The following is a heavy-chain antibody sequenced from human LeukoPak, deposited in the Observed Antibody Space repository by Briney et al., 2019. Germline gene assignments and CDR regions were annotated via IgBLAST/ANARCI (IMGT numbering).Heavy chain of an antibody. CDR3: AREPRAYCGGDCYSPDY. V-gene: IGHV3-33*01. CDR1: GFTFSSYG. CDR2: IWYDGSNK. Sequence: GGSLRLSCAASGFTFSSYGMHWVRQAPGKGLEWVAVIWYDGSNKYYADSVKGRFTISRDNSKNTLYLQMNSLRAEDTAVYYCAREPRAYCGGDCYSPDYWGQGTLVTVSS. D-gene: IGHD2-21*02. J-gene: IGHJ4*02.